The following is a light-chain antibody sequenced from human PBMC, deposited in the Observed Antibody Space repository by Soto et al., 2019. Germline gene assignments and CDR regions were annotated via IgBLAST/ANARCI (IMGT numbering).Light chain of an antibody. Sequence: EIVLTQSPATLSLSPGERATLSSRASQSVGTFFAWYQQKPGQAPRLLIYDASNRATGIPARFSGSGSGTDFTLTISSLEPEDFAVYYCQQCYNWPQWTFGQGTKVDIK. V-gene: IGKV3-11*01. J-gene: IGKJ1*01. CDR2: DAS. CDR1: QSVGTF. CDR3: QQCYNWPQWT.